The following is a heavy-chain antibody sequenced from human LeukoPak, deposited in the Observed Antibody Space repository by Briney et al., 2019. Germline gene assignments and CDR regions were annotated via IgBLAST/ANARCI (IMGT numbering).Heavy chain of an antibody. D-gene: IGHD3-10*01. CDR2: ISYDGSNK. CDR3: ARSGRNHYGSGSYYNAPFDY. V-gene: IGHV3-30-3*01. Sequence: GGSLRLSCAASGFTFSSYAMHWVRQAPGKGLEWVAVISYDGSNKYYADSVKGRFTISRDNSKNTLYLQMNSLRAEDTAVYYCARSGRNHYGSGSYYNAPFDYWGQGTLVTVSS. J-gene: IGHJ4*02. CDR1: GFTFSSYA.